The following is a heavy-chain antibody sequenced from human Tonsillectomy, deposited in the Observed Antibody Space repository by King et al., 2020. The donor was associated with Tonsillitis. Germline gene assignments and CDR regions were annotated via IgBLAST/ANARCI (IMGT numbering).Heavy chain of an antibody. J-gene: IGHJ4*02. Sequence: VQLVESGGGVVQPGRSLRLSCAASGFTFSSYGMHWVRQAPGKGLEWVAVISYDGSNKYYADSVKGRFTISRDNSKNTLYLQMNSLRAEDTAVYYCAKVCVGDCYPAGIDYRGQGTLVTVSS. CDR3: AKVCVGDCYPAGIDY. CDR2: ISYDGSNK. D-gene: IGHD2-21*01. V-gene: IGHV3-30*18. CDR1: GFTFSSYG.